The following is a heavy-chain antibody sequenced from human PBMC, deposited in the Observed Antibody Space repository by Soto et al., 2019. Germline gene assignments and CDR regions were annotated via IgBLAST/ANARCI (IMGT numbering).Heavy chain of an antibody. Sequence: PSETLSLTCTVSGGSVSSGRYYWSWSRQPPGKGLEWIGYIYYSGRTNYKSSLRSRVTISVDTSKNQFSLKLSSVTAADTAVYYCASTTVTTLYYWGQGTLVTVSS. CDR2: IYYSGRT. CDR1: GGSVSSGRYY. V-gene: IGHV4-61*01. CDR3: ASTTVTTLYY. J-gene: IGHJ4*02. D-gene: IGHD4-17*01.